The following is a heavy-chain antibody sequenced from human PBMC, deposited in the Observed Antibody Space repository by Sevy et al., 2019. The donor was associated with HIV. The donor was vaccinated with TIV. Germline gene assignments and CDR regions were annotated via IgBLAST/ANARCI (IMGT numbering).Heavy chain of an antibody. CDR2: IWYDGSNK. CDR1: GFTFSSYG. CDR3: ARDPRYYDILTGYPDY. Sequence: GGSLRLSCAASGFTFSSYGMHWVRHAPGKGLEWVAVIWYDGSNKYYADSVKGRFTISRDNSKNTLYLQMNSLRAEDTAVYYCARDPRYYDILTGYPDYWGQGTLVTVSS. V-gene: IGHV3-33*01. D-gene: IGHD3-9*01. J-gene: IGHJ4*02.